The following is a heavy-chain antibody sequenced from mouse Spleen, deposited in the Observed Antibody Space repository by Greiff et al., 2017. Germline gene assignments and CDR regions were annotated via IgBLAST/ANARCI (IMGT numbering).Heavy chain of an antibody. CDR3: ARGATGNYFDY. Sequence: VQLQQSGPELVKPGASVKISCKASGYSFTGYYMNWVKQSPEKSLEWIGEINPSTGGTPYNQKFKAKATLTVDKSSSTAYMQLKSLTSEDSAVYYCARGATGNYFDYWGQGTTLTVSS. CDR2: INPSTGGT. CDR1: GYSFTGYY. V-gene: IGHV1-42*01. D-gene: IGHD4-1*01. J-gene: IGHJ2*01.